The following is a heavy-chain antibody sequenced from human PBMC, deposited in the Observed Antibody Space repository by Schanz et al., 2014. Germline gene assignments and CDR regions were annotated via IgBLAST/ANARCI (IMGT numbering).Heavy chain of an antibody. V-gene: IGHV4-39*01. D-gene: IGHD2-2*01. J-gene: IGHJ5*02. CDR1: GGSISTSNHY. CDR2: IYYSGNT. Sequence: QLQLQESGPGLVKPLETLSLTCTVSGGSISTSNHYWGWIRQPPGKGLEWIGSIYYSGNTYYNPSQRSRSPIPGDTSKNQFSLKLSSVTAADTAVYYCARQNLGYCSSTDCKNWFDPWGQGTLVTVSS. CDR3: ARQNLGYCSSTDCKNWFDP.